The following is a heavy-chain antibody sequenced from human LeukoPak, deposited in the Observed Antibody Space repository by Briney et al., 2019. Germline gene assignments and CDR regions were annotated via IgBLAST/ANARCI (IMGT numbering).Heavy chain of an antibody. J-gene: IGHJ4*02. CDR1: GITFRSSS. Sequence: HAGGSLRLSCVASGITFRSSSMHWVRQAPGKGLEWLAFIRFDGGTKYYADSVKVRFTVSRDNSKSTLYLQMNSLRAEDTAVYYCAQPDFWGQGTLVTVSS. CDR2: IRFDGGTK. CDR3: AQPDF. V-gene: IGHV3-30*02.